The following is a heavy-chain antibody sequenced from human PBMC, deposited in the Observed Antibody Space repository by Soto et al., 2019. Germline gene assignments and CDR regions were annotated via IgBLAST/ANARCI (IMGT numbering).Heavy chain of an antibody. CDR2: ISAYNGNT. Sequence: GASVKVSCKASGYTFTSYGISWVRQAPGQGLEWMGWISAYNGNTNYAQKLQGRVTMTTDTSTSTAYMELRSLRSDDTAVYYCARDSTGGRWLPFLPPDAFDIWGQGTMVTVSS. D-gene: IGHD3-3*01. CDR1: GYTFTSYG. J-gene: IGHJ3*02. V-gene: IGHV1-18*01. CDR3: ARDSTGGRWLPFLPPDAFDI.